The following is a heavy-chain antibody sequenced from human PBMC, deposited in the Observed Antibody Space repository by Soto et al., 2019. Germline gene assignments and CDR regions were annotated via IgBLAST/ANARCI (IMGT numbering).Heavy chain of an antibody. J-gene: IGHJ3*02. Sequence: GGSLRLSCAASGFTFDDYAMHWVRQAPGKGLEWVSGISWNSGSIGYADSVKGRFTISRDNAKKSLYLQMNSLRAEDTALYYCARGVVLRYPWRDAFDIWGQGTMVTVSS. V-gene: IGHV3-9*01. D-gene: IGHD3-9*01. CDR3: ARGVVLRYPWRDAFDI. CDR1: GFTFDDYA. CDR2: ISWNSGSI.